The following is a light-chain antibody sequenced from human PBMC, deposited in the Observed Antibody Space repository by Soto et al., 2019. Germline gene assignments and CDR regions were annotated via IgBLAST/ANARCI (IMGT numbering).Light chain of an antibody. V-gene: IGKV1-33*01. Sequence: DVLMTQSPSSLSASVGDRVTITCQASQDINNYLNWYQQKPGKAPKLLIYDASNLESGVPSRFSGSGSGTEFTYTKSSLQPEDIAAYLCQQCDNLSYSFGQGTKVEMK. J-gene: IGKJ2*01. CDR1: QDINNY. CDR3: QQCDNLSYS. CDR2: DAS.